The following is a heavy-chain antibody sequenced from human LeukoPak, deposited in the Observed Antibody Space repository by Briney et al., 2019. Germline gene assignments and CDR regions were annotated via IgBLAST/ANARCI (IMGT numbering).Heavy chain of an antibody. CDR3: AKGLTNHYYYYMDV. Sequence: PGGSLRLSCAASGFTFSSYGMSWVRQAPGKGLEWVSAISGSGGSTYYADSVKGRFTISRDNSKNTLYLQMNSLRAEDTAVYYCAKGLTNHYYYYMDVWGKGTTVTISS. D-gene: IGHD2-8*01. J-gene: IGHJ6*03. CDR2: ISGSGGST. CDR1: GFTFSSYG. V-gene: IGHV3-23*01.